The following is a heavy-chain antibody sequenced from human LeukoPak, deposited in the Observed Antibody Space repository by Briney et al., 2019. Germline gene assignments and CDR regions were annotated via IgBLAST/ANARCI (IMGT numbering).Heavy chain of an antibody. CDR1: GGSISSYY. D-gene: IGHD1-1*01. CDR3: ARSSRGLALEFDY. J-gene: IGHJ4*02. Sequence: SETLSLTCTVSGGSISSYYWSWIRQPPGKGLEWMGYIYYSGSTTYNPSLKRRVTISVDTSTNQFSLKLSSVTAADTAVYYCARSSRGLALEFDYWGQGTLVTVSS. V-gene: IGHV4-59*01. CDR2: IYYSGST.